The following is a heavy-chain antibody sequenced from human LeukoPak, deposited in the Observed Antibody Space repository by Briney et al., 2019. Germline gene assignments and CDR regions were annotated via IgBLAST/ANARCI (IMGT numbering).Heavy chain of an antibody. CDR3: ARDPTGTTFY. Sequence: GRSLRLSCAASGFTVSSNYMSWVRQTPGKGLEWVSVIYSGGTTYYADSVKGRFTISRDNSKNTLYLQMNSLRAEDTAVYYCARDPTGTTFYWGQGTLVTVSS. D-gene: IGHD1-7*01. V-gene: IGHV3-66*01. CDR1: GFTVSSNY. CDR2: IYSGGTT. J-gene: IGHJ4*02.